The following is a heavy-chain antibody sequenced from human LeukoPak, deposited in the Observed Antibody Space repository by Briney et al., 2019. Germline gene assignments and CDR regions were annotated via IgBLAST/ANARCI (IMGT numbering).Heavy chain of an antibody. Sequence: PGRSLRLSCAASGFTFSSYAMHWVRQAPGKGLEWVAVISYDGSNKYYADSVKGRFTISRDNSKNTLYLQMNSLRAEDTAVYYCARDRDSSGLNWGRGTLVTVSS. CDR3: ARDRDSSGLN. J-gene: IGHJ4*02. CDR2: ISYDGSNK. D-gene: IGHD6-19*01. V-gene: IGHV3-30*04. CDR1: GFTFSSYA.